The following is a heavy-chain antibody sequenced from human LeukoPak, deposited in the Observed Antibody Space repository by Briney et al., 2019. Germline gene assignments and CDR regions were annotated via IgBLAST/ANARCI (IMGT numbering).Heavy chain of an antibody. J-gene: IGHJ3*02. CDR2: IDPHNGDT. D-gene: IGHD2-15*01. CDR3: ARDGTFDI. Sequence: ASVKVSCKASGYTFTRYYVHWVRQAPGQGLEWMGWIDPHNGDTKSAQHFQGRVTMTRDTSTSTVYMELIRLRSDDTAVFYCARDGTFDIWGQGTLVTVSS. CDR1: GYTFTRYY. V-gene: IGHV1-2*02.